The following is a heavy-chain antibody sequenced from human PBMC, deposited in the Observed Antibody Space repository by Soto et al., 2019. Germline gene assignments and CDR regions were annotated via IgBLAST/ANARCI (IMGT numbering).Heavy chain of an antibody. Sequence: GSLRLSCAASGFIASNYAMSWVRQAPGKGLEWVSGFSGSGGTTFYADSVKGRFTISRDSSKNTIYLQMDRLRADDTAVYYCAKAVGDYWGRGSLVTVSS. CDR1: GFIASNYA. CDR2: FSGSGGTT. D-gene: IGHD1-26*01. V-gene: IGHV3-23*01. J-gene: IGHJ4*02. CDR3: AKAVGDY.